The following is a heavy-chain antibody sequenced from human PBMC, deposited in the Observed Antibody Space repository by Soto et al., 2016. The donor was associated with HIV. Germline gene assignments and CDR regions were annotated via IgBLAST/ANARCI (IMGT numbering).Heavy chain of an antibody. J-gene: IGHJ4*02. CDR3: ARESWDGDSPVPFDY. CDR2: ISSSSSYT. Sequence: QVQLVESGGGLVKPGGSLRLSCAASGFTFSDYYMSWIRQAPGKGLEWVSYISSSSSYTNYADSVKGRFTISRDNAKNSLYLQMNSLRAEDTAVYYCARESWDGDSPVPFDYWGQGTLVTVSS. V-gene: IGHV3-11*05. CDR1: GFTFSDYY. D-gene: IGHD4-17*01.